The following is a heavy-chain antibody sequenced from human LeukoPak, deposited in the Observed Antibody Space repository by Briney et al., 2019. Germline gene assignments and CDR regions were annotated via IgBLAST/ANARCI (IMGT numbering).Heavy chain of an antibody. D-gene: IGHD6-19*01. CDR3: ARGGNSGWRTPNDDY. J-gene: IGHJ4*02. V-gene: IGHV1-18*01. CDR2: ICAYNPNT. CDR1: GYTFTSYG. Sequence: GASVMLSFKASGYTFTSYGISWLRQAPGQGLEWMGWICAYNPNTNFAQNLQGRVTMTTDTSTRTAYMELRSLRSDDTAVYYCARGGNSGWRTPNDDYWGQGTLVTVSS.